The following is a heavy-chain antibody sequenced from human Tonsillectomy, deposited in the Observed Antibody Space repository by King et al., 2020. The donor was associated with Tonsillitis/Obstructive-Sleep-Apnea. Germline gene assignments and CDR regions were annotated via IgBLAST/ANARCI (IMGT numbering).Heavy chain of an antibody. CDR1: GGSISSGGYY. Sequence: QLQESGPGLVKPSQTLSLTCTVSGGSISSGGYYWSWIRQHPGKGLEWIGYIYYSGSTYYNPSLKSRVTISVDTSKNQFSLKLSSVTAADTAVYYCARSGDGYCSGGSCYYFDYWGQGTLVTVSS. CDR3: ARSGDGYCSGGSCYYFDY. CDR2: IYYSGST. V-gene: IGHV4-31*03. J-gene: IGHJ4*02. D-gene: IGHD2-15*01.